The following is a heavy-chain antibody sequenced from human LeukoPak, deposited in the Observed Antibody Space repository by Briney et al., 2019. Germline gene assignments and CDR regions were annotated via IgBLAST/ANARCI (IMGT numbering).Heavy chain of an antibody. CDR1: GGSISSGSYY. CDR3: ARGVYYDFWSGYFNNWFDP. J-gene: IGHJ5*02. Sequence: SQTLSLTCTVSGGSISSGSYYWRWIRQPAGKGLEWVGRIYTSGSTNYNPSLKSRVTISVDTSKNQFSLKLSSVTAADTGVYYCARGVYYDFWSGYFNNWFDPWGQGTLVTVSS. V-gene: IGHV4-61*02. CDR2: IYTSGST. D-gene: IGHD3-3*01.